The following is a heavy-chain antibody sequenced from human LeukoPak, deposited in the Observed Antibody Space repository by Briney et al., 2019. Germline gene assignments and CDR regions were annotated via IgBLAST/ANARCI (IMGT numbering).Heavy chain of an antibody. CDR2: IDPDGTDL. D-gene: IGHD2-2*01. V-gene: IGHV3-7*04. J-gene: IGHJ4*02. Sequence: GGSLRLSCAVSGLTTRNSWMSWDRQAPGKGLEWVANIDPDGTDLYYMDSVKGRFTVSRDNDKNSLYLQMHSLRVEDTATYYCVRGSSSFWGQGTLVTV. CDR3: VRGSSSF. CDR1: GLTTRNSW.